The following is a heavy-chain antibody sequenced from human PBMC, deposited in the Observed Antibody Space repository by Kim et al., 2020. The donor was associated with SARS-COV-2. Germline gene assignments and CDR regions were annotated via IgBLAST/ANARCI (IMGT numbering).Heavy chain of an antibody. D-gene: IGHD3-22*01. J-gene: IGHJ4*02. Sequence: GGSLRLSCAASGFTFSNAWMSWVRQAPGKGLEWVGRIKSKTDGGTTDYAAPVKGRFTISREDSKNTLYLQMNSLKTEDTAVYYCTKSPYDSSGPVGYWGQGTLVTVSS. CDR3: TKSPYDSSGPVGY. CDR1: GFTFSNAW. V-gene: IGHV3-15*01. CDR2: IKSKTDGGTT.